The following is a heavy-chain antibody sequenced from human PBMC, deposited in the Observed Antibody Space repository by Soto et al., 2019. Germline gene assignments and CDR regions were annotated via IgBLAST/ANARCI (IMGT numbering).Heavy chain of an antibody. CDR1: GYTFTSYT. J-gene: IGHJ3*02. CDR2: INPAKGNT. V-gene: IGHV1-3*01. D-gene: IGHD4-17*01. Sequence: QVALVQSGAEVKKPGASVKVSCKASGYTFTSYTLHWVRQAPGHRPEWMGWINPAKGNTKYSEKFQDRVTISRDTSATTVFLELSGLTSEDTALYFCASGIFTTVTTLPGIWGQGTLVTVSS. CDR3: ASGIFTTVTTLPGI.